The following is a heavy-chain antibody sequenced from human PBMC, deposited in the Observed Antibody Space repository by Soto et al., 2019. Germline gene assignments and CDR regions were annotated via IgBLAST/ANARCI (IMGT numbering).Heavy chain of an antibody. CDR2: ISYDGSNK. J-gene: IGHJ6*02. V-gene: IGHV3-30-3*01. D-gene: IGHD3-3*01. CDR3: ARDVVLGPIRFWLGMDV. CDR1: GFTFSSYA. Sequence: QVQLVESGGGVVQPGRSLRLSCAASGFTFSSYAMHWVRQAPGKGLEWVAVISYDGSNKYYADSVKGRFTISRDNSKNPLYLKINSLRAENTAVYYCARDVVLGPIRFWLGMDVWGQGTTVTVSS.